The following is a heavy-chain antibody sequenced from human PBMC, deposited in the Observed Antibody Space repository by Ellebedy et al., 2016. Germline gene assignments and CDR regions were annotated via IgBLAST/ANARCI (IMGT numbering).Heavy chain of an antibody. CDR3: ARQPSSGDFDY. CDR1: GGSISSGGYY. V-gene: IGHV4-31*03. J-gene: IGHJ4*02. Sequence: SETLSLXXTVSGGSISSGGYYWSWIRQHPGKGLEWIGYIYYSGSTYYNPSLKSRVTISVDASKNQFSLTLISVTAADTAVYYCARQPSSGDFDYWGQGILVTVSS. CDR2: IYYSGST.